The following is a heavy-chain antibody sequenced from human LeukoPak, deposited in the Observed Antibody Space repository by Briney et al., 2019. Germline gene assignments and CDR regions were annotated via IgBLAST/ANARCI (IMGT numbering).Heavy chain of an antibody. CDR1: GFTFSSYS. Sequence: GGSLRLSCAASGFTFSSYSMNWVRQAPGKGLEWVSYISGSRSYIYYADSVKGRFTISRDNAKNSLYLQMNSLRAEDTAVYYCARMGDYYYYMDVWGKGTTVTVSS. V-gene: IGHV3-21*01. CDR3: ARMGDYYYYMDV. CDR2: ISGSRSYI. J-gene: IGHJ6*03.